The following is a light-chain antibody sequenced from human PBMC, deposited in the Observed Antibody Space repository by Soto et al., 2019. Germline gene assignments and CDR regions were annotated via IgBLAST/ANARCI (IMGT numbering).Light chain of an antibody. V-gene: IGLV2-23*02. Sequence: QSALTQPASVSGSPGQSITISCTGTSSDVGSHNFVSWYQQRPGKAPKLMIFEVTKRPSGVSSRSSASKSGNTASLTISGVQAEDEADYYCCSYAGSTTRVFGGGTQLTVL. CDR1: SSDVGSHNF. J-gene: IGLJ2*01. CDR2: EVT. CDR3: CSYAGSTTRV.